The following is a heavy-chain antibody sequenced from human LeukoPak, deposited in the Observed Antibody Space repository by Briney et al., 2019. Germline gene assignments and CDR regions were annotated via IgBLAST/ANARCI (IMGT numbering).Heavy chain of an antibody. CDR1: GGTFSSYA. D-gene: IGHD2-2*01. Sequence: ASVKVSCKASGGTFSSYAIRWVRQAPGQGLEWMGRIIPILGIANYAQKFQGRVTITEDKSTSTAYMELSSLRSEDTAVYYCARGSPGQLSSIFDYWGQGTLVTVSS. V-gene: IGHV1-69*04. J-gene: IGHJ4*02. CDR2: IIPILGIA. CDR3: ARGSPGQLSSIFDY.